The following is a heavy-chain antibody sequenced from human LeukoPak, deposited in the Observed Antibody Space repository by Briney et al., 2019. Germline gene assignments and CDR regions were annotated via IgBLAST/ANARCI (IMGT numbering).Heavy chain of an antibody. CDR1: GYSISSGYY. D-gene: IGHD6-13*01. Sequence: PSETLSLTYTVSGYSISSGYYWSWIRQPPGKGLEWIGYIYYSGSTYYSPSLKSRVTISRDTSKNQFSLNLYSVTAADTAVYYCARFLVQQQPGWGDAFDIWGQGTMVTVSS. J-gene: IGHJ3*02. V-gene: IGHV4-38-2*02. CDR2: IYYSGST. CDR3: ARFLVQQQPGWGDAFDI.